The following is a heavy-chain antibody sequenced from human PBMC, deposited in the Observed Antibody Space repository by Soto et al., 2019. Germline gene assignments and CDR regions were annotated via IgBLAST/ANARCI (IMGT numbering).Heavy chain of an antibody. Sequence: QVQLQQWGAGLLKPSETLSLTCAVYGGSFSGYYWSWIRQPPGKGLEWIGEINHSGSTNYNPSLKSRVTISVDTSKTHFSLKLSSVTAADTAVYYCARGRVVAPRIAFDIWGQGTMVTVSS. J-gene: IGHJ3*02. CDR3: ARGRVVAPRIAFDI. V-gene: IGHV4-34*01. CDR1: GGSFSGYY. D-gene: IGHD2-15*01. CDR2: INHSGST.